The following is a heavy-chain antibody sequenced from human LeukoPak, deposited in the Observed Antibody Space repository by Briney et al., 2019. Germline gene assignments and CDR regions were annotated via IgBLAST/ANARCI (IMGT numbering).Heavy chain of an antibody. D-gene: IGHD6-13*01. CDR3: ARVTTPACSSWYSPLCRYYGMDV. Sequence: GASVKVSCKASGYTFTSYDINWVRQATGQGLEWMGWMNPNSGNTGYAQKFQGRVTMTRNTSISTAYMELSSLRSEDTAVYYCARVTTPACSSWYSPLCRYYGMDVWGQGTTVTVSS. V-gene: IGHV1-8*01. CDR2: MNPNSGNT. CDR1: GYTFTSYD. J-gene: IGHJ6*02.